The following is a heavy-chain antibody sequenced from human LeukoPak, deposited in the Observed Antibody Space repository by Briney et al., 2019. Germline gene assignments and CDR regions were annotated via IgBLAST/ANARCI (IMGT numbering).Heavy chain of an antibody. CDR2: TSPDGRST. Sequence: PGGSLRLSCVASGFTFSSYWINWVRQDPGKGLVWLTRTSPDGRSTTYVDSVKGRFTISRDNSKNSLYLQMNSLRAEDTAVYYCAKGIVVVISGNAFDIWGQGTMVTVSS. V-gene: IGHV3-74*01. CDR3: AKGIVVVISGNAFDI. J-gene: IGHJ3*02. CDR1: GFTFSSYW. D-gene: IGHD3-22*01.